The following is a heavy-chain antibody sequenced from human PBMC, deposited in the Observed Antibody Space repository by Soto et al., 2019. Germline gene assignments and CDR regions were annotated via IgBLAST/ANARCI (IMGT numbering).Heavy chain of an antibody. V-gene: IGHV4-4*02. Sequence: SETLSLTCTVSGGSISNSNWWNWVRQPPGKGLEWIGEIYHSGSTNYNSSLKSRVTILVDKSKNQFSLKLSSVTAADTAVYYCARPYCNGGNCYSVSGWFDPWGQGTLVTVSS. CDR2: IYHSGST. CDR3: ARPYCNGGNCYSVSGWFDP. D-gene: IGHD2-15*01. CDR1: GGSISNSNW. J-gene: IGHJ5*02.